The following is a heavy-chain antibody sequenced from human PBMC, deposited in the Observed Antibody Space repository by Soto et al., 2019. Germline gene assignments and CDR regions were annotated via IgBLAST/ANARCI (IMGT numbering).Heavy chain of an antibody. Sequence: ASVKVSCKASGYTFTSYYMHWVRQAPGQGLEWMGIINPSGGSTSYAQKFQGIVTMTRDTSTSTVYMELSSLRSEDTAVYYCAKLGQAVAGTREIFDYWGQGTLVTVSS. CDR2: INPSGGST. V-gene: IGHV1-46*01. J-gene: IGHJ4*02. CDR1: GYTFTSYY. D-gene: IGHD6-19*01. CDR3: AKLGQAVAGTREIFDY.